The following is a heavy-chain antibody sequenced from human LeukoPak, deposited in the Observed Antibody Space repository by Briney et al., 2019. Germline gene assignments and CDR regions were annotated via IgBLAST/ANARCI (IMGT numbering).Heavy chain of an antibody. CDR3: ASGYGDYSLWRFDY. Sequence: GGSLRLSCAASGFTFSSYGMHWVRQAPGKGLEWVAFIRYDGSNKYYADSVKGRFTISRDNSKNTLYLQMNSLRAEDTAVYYCASGYGDYSLWRFDYWGQGTLVAVSS. D-gene: IGHD4-17*01. V-gene: IGHV3-30*02. CDR2: IRYDGSNK. J-gene: IGHJ4*02. CDR1: GFTFSSYG.